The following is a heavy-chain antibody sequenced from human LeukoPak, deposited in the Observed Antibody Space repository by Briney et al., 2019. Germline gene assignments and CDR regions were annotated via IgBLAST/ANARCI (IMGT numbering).Heavy chain of an antibody. CDR1: GGSISSGGYS. CDR3: ARGHWLLGSGMDV. J-gene: IGHJ6*02. D-gene: IGHD3-22*01. CDR2: IYHSGST. V-gene: IGHV4-30-2*01. Sequence: SETLSLTCAVSGGSISSGGYSWSWIRQPPGKGLEWIGYIYHSGSTYYNPSLKSRVTISVDRSKNQFSLKQSSVTAADTAVYYCARGHWLLGSGMDVWGQGTTVTVSS.